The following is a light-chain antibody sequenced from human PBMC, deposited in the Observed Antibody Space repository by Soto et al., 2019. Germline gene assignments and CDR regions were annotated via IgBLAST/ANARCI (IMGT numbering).Light chain of an antibody. Sequence: EIVLTQSPATLSLSPGERATLSCRASQSLSSNLAWYQQKPGQAPRLLIYDASKRATGIPARFSGSGSGTDLTLTISSLAPEDFAVYYCQHRSNWPPYTWTFGQGTKVEIK. CDR1: QSLSSN. J-gene: IGKJ1*01. CDR3: QHRSNWPPYTWT. CDR2: DAS. V-gene: IGKV3-11*01.